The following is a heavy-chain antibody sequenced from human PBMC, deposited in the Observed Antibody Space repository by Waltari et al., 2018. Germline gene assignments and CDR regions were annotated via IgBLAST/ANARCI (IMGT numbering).Heavy chain of an antibody. Sequence: QVQLVQSGAEVKKPGASVKVSCKASGYTFTSYDINWVRQATGQGLEWMGWMNPNSGNTGYAQKFQGRVTITRNTSISTAYMELSSLRSEDTAVYYCARVEAGTTFGYYYYYMDVWGKGTTVTISS. CDR3: ARVEAGTTFGYYYYYMDV. D-gene: IGHD1-1*01. CDR1: GYTFTSYD. V-gene: IGHV1-8*03. J-gene: IGHJ6*03. CDR2: MNPNSGNT.